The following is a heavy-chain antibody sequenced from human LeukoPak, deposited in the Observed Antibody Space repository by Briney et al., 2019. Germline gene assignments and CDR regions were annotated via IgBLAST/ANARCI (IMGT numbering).Heavy chain of an antibody. D-gene: IGHD3-22*01. Sequence: ASVKVSCKASGYTFTSYGISWVRQAPGQGLEWMGWISAYNGNTNYAQKLQGRVTMTTDTSTSTAYMELRSLRSDDTAVYYCAREIYYDSSGYYDDAFDIWAKGQWSPSLQ. CDR2: ISAYNGNT. J-gene: IGHJ3*02. V-gene: IGHV1-18*01. CDR3: AREIYYDSSGYYDDAFDI. CDR1: GYTFTSYG.